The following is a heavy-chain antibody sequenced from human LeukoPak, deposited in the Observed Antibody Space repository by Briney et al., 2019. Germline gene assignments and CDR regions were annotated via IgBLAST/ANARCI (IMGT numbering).Heavy chain of an antibody. J-gene: IGHJ4*02. CDR1: AFTFSSSR. D-gene: IGHD1-26*01. CDR3: AREPMGVTGY. V-gene: IGHV3-74*01. Sequence: GWSLRLSSAASAFTFSSSRMHWVRQAPGKGLLWVSRLKSDGSSTSYADSVKGRFTISRDNAKNMVYPQMNRLRAEDTAVYYCAREPMGVTGYWGQGTLVTVSS. CDR2: LKSDGSST.